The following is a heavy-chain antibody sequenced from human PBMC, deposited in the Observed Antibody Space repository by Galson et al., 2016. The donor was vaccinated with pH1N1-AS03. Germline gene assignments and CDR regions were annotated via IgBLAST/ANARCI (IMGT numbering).Heavy chain of an antibody. Sequence: ETLSLTCSVSGVPINSHLWTWIRQTPGKELEWIGNLDHTGNTEYSPSLKTRVSISVDTSKNQLSLRLKSVTAADTAVYYCARQGQWLVEHYYYGMDVWGHGTTVTVSS. J-gene: IGHJ6*02. CDR1: GVPINSHL. CDR3: ARQGQWLVEHYYYGMDV. V-gene: IGHV4-59*08. CDR2: LDHTGNT. D-gene: IGHD6-19*01.